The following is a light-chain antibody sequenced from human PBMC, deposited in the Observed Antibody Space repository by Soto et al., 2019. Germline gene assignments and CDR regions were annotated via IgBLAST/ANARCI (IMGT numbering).Light chain of an antibody. CDR2: DVS. J-gene: IGLJ1*01. V-gene: IGLV2-14*01. Sequence: QSALTQPASVSGSPGQSISISCTGTSSDVGNYNSVSWYQQRPGKVPKLMIYDVSNRPSGVSNRFSGSKSGNTASLTISGLQAEDEADYYCSSYTSSSTYVLGTGTKVTVL. CDR1: SSDVGNYNS. CDR3: SSYTSSSTYV.